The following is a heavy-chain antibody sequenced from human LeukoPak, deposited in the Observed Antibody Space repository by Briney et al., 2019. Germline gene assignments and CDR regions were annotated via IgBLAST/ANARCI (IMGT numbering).Heavy chain of an antibody. Sequence: GGSLRLSCAASGFTFSSYEMNWVRLAPGKGLEWVSYISSSGSTIYYADSVKGRFTISRDNAKNSLYLQMNSLRAEDTAVYYCARGGATALFYWGQGTLVTVSS. V-gene: IGHV3-48*03. CDR1: GFTFSSYE. CDR2: ISSSGSTI. D-gene: IGHD5-12*01. J-gene: IGHJ4*02. CDR3: ARGGATALFY.